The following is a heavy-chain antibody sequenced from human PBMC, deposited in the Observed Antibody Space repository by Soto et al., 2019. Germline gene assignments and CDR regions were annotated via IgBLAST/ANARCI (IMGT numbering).Heavy chain of an antibody. V-gene: IGHV1-18*01. Sequence: QVHLVQSGAEVKKPAASLKVSCKSSGYAFTTYGITWVRQAPGQGLEWMGWISAHNGNTNYAQKLQGRVTVTRDTSTSTAAMELRSLRSDDTAVYYGARGRYGDYWGQGALVTVSS. CDR2: ISAHNGNT. CDR1: GYAFTTYG. CDR3: ARGRYGDY. J-gene: IGHJ4*02. D-gene: IGHD1-1*01.